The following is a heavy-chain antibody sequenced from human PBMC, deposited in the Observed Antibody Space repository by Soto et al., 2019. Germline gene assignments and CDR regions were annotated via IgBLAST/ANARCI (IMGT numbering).Heavy chain of an antibody. CDR3: AKREYSGQNDY. Sequence: EVQLVESGGGLVKPGGSLRLSCAASGFTFSSYSMNWVRQAPGKGLEWVSSISSRSSYIYYADSVKGRCTISRHNAKNSLYLQMNSLRAEDTAVYYCAKREYSGQNDYWGQGTLVTVSS. CDR2: ISSRSSYI. D-gene: IGHD5-12*01. CDR1: GFTFSSYS. V-gene: IGHV3-21*01. J-gene: IGHJ4*02.